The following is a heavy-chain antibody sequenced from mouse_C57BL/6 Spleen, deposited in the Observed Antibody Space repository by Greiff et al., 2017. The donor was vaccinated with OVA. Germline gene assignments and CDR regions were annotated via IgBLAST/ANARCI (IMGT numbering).Heavy chain of an antibody. V-gene: IGHV5-9*01. J-gene: IGHJ3*01. CDR1: GFTFSSYT. Sequence: DVMLVESGGGLVKPGGSLKLSCAASGFTFSSYTMSWVRQTPEKRLEWVATISGGGGNTYYPDSVKGRFTISRDNAKNTLYLQMSSLRSEDTALYYCARHGGYDYDAWFAYWGQGTLVTVSA. CDR2: ISGGGGNT. D-gene: IGHD2-4*01. CDR3: ARHGGYDYDAWFAY.